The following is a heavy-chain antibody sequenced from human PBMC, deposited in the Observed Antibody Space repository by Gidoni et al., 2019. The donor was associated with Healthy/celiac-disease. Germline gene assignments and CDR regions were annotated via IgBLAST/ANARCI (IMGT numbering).Heavy chain of an antibody. J-gene: IGHJ4*02. V-gene: IGHV3-30*03. CDR2: ISYDGSNK. D-gene: IGHD3-22*01. Sequence: QVQLVESGGGVVQPGRSLRLSCAAPGFTFSSYGMHWVRQAPGKGLEWVAVISYDGSNKYYADSVKGRFTISRDNSKNTLYLQMNSLRAEDTAVYYCHYDSSGYYAYAIDYWGQGTLVTVSS. CDR1: GFTFSSYG. CDR3: HYDSSGYYAYAIDY.